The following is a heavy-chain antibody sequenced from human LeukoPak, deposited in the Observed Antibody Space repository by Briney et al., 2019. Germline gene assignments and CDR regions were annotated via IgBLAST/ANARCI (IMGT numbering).Heavy chain of an antibody. J-gene: IGHJ4*02. CDR1: GFTFINYA. D-gene: IGHD6-6*01. Sequence: GGSLRLSCEASGFTFINYAMTWVRQGPGKGLEWVSVIDSSGGGMHYADAVKGRFIVSRDNSKNTVFLQMNSLRAQDTAVYYCAKYRISAPPPRDFDSWGQGTLVTVSS. V-gene: IGHV3-23*01. CDR2: IDSSGGGM. CDR3: AKYRISAPPPRDFDS.